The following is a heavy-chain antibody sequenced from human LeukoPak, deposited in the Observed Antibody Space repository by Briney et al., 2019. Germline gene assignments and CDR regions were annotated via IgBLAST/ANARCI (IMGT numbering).Heavy chain of an antibody. Sequence: GASVKVSCKASGYPFTGYFIHWVRQAPGLGLEWMGWINPNSGGTNYAQKFQGWVTMTRDTSINTAYMELSSLKSDDTAVYYCARANYYDSIGDAFDIWGQGTMVTVSS. V-gene: IGHV1-2*04. J-gene: IGHJ3*02. D-gene: IGHD3-22*01. CDR2: INPNSGGT. CDR1: GYPFTGYF. CDR3: ARANYYDSIGDAFDI.